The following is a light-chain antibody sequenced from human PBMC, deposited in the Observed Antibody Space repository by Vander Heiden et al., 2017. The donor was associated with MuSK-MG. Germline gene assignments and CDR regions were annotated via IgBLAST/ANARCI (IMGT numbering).Light chain of an antibody. V-gene: IGLV1-36*01. CDR2: YYD. J-gene: IGLJ3*02. Sequence: QSVLTQQPSVSEAPRQRVTISCSGSSSNIGNNALNLYHLLPGKAPKLLLYYYDLLPSGVPAPFSGSKSGPSASLAIRGLQSEDGADYYCAAWDDSLNVWVFGGGTKLTVL. CDR3: AAWDDSLNVWV. CDR1: SSNIGNNA.